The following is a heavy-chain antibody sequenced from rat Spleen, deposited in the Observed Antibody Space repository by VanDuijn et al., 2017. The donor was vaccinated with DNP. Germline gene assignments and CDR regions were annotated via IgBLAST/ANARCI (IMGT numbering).Heavy chain of an antibody. CDR1: GFTFSDYD. CDR3: TRDLRGY. D-gene: IGHD1-11*01. Sequence: EVQLVESGGGLVQPGRSLKLSCVASGFTFSDYDMAWVRQAPTKGLEWVAAISSTGVVTYYRDSVKGRFTISRDNAKSTLYLQMNSLRSEDTATYFCTRDLRGYWGHGVMVTVSS. CDR2: ISSTGVVT. V-gene: IGHV5-20*01. J-gene: IGHJ2*01.